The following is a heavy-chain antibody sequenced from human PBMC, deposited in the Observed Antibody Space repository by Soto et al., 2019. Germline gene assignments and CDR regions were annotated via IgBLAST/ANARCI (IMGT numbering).Heavy chain of an antibody. CDR1: GGSISSGGYY. Sequence: NPSETLSLTCTVSGGSISSGGYYWIWIRQHPGKGLEWIGYIYYSGSTYYNPSLKSRVTISVDTSKNQFSLKLSSVTAADTAVYYCASDSSGYSTFDYWGQGTLVTVSS. V-gene: IGHV4-31*03. J-gene: IGHJ4*02. CDR3: ASDSSGYSTFDY. CDR2: IYYSGST. D-gene: IGHD3-22*01.